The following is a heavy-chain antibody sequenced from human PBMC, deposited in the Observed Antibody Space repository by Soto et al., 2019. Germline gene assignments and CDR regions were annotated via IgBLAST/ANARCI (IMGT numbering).Heavy chain of an antibody. J-gene: IGHJ3*02. CDR1: GGSISSDNYF. V-gene: IGHV4-31*03. CDR2: IDYIGRA. Sequence: LSLTCTVSGGSISSDNYFWSWIRQHPGKGLEWIGYIDYIGRAYYNPSLKSRVTTSVDTSKNQLSLRLSSVTVADTATYYCAREVHSADASDAFDIWGQGTVVTVSS. CDR3: AREVHSADASDAFDI. D-gene: IGHD2-15*01.